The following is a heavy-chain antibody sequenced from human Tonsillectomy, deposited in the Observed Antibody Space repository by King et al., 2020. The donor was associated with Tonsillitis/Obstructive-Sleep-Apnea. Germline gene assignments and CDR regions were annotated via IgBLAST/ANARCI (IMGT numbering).Heavy chain of an antibody. CDR1: GGSISSSSYY. J-gene: IGHJ6*02. V-gene: IGHV4-39*01. CDR3: ATQDDFWSGDDLDYYGMDV. Sequence: LQLQESGPGLVKPSETLSLTCTVSGGSISSSSYYWGWIRQPPGKGLEWIGSIYYSGSTYNNPSLKSRVTISVDTSKKQFSLKLSSVTAADTAVYYCATQDDFWSGDDLDYYGMDVWGQGTTVTVSS. CDR2: IYYSGST. D-gene: IGHD3-3*01.